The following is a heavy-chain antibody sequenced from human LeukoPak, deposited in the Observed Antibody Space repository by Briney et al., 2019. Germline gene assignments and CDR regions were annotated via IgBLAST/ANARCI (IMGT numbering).Heavy chain of an antibody. CDR2: IYPGDSEI. D-gene: IGHD5-12*01. Sequence: GESLKISCKASGNSFTNFWIGWVRQMPGKGLDWMGVIYPGDSEIRYSPSFQGQVIISADKSSSTAYLHWSSLKASDTAIYYCARQYSGYDYYFDYWGQGILVTVSS. CDR1: GNSFTNFW. J-gene: IGHJ4*02. V-gene: IGHV5-51*01. CDR3: ARQYSGYDYYFDY.